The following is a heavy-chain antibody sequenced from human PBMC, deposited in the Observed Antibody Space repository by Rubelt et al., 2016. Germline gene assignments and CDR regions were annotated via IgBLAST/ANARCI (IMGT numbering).Heavy chain of an antibody. CDR3: TRLRRVGYGVIFVDY. Sequence: QLRLQESGPGLVKPSETLSLTCTVSGGSISSTNYYWGWIRQPPGKGLEWIGYVFYGGSTKYNSSLKSRVTLSVDTSTNRLSLKRNSVTAADTAVYYCTRLRRVGYGVIFVDYWCRCILVTV. CDR1: GGSISSTNYY. V-gene: IGHV4-61*03. J-gene: IGHJ4*02. CDR2: VFYGGST. D-gene: IGHD4/OR15-4a*01.